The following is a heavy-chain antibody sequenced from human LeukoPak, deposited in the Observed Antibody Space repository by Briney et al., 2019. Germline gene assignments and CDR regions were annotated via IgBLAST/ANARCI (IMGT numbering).Heavy chain of an antibody. CDR1: GFTFSSYA. V-gene: IGHV3-30*04. D-gene: IGHD1-14*01. CDR2: ISYDGSNK. Sequence: PGRSLRLSCAASGFTFSSYAMHWVRQAPGKGLEWVAVISYDGSNKYYADSVKGRFTISRDNSKNTLYLQMNSLRAEDTAVYYCAREKNRNHFDYWGQGTLVTVSS. J-gene: IGHJ4*02. CDR3: AREKNRNHFDY.